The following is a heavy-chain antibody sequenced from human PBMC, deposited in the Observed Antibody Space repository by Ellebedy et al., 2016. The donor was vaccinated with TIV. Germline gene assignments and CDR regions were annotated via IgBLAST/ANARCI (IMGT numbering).Heavy chain of an antibody. V-gene: IGHV3-21*01. CDR1: EFTFSSFT. J-gene: IGHJ4*02. CDR3: ARGGVGSTLGEYYFDY. Sequence: GESLKISXAASEFTFSSFTMNWVRQAPGKGLEWVSSISGHSSYIYYAESVEGRFTISRGNAKNSLFLEMSTLRAEDTAVYYCARGGVGSTLGEYYFDYWGQGTLVTVSS. CDR2: ISGHSSYI. D-gene: IGHD3-16*01.